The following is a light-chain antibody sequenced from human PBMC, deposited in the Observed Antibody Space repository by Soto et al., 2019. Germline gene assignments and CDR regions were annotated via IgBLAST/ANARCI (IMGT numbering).Light chain of an antibody. J-gene: IGLJ1*01. Sequence: QSVLTQPPSASGSPGQSVTISCTGTSSDVGGYKYVSWYQQHPGIAPKLMIFEVNKRPSGVPDRFSGSKSGNTASLTVSGLQAEDEADYYCSSYAGINNLGVFGTGTKLTVL. CDR1: SSDVGGYKY. V-gene: IGLV2-8*01. CDR3: SSYAGINNLGV. CDR2: EVN.